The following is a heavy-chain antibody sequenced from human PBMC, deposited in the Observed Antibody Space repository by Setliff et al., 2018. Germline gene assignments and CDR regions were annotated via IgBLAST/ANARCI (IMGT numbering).Heavy chain of an antibody. CDR1: GGSFSTYY. CDR2: INDSGVT. J-gene: IGHJ5*02. CDR3: ARGLGHYYGSGTRQRWFDP. V-gene: IGHV4-34*01. D-gene: IGHD3-10*01. Sequence: ETLSLTCAVYGGSFSTYYWIWIRQPPGKGLEWIGEINDSGVTNYNPSLKSRVTISVDTSKNQFPLKLSSVTAADTAVYYCARGLGHYYGSGTRQRWFDPWGQGTLVTVSS.